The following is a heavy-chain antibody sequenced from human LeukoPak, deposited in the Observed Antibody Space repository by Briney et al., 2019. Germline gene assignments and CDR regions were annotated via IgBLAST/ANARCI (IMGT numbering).Heavy chain of an antibody. J-gene: IGHJ4*02. V-gene: IGHV3-30*03. CDR1: GFTFSSYG. CDR2: ISYDGSNK. D-gene: IGHD6-19*01. CDR3: ARDLGAVAGNFDY. Sequence: PGGSLRLSCAASGFTFSSYGMHWVRQAPGKGLEWVAVISYDGSNKYYTDSVKGRFTISRDNSKNTLYLQMSSLRAEDTAVYYCARDLGAVAGNFDYWGQGTLVTVSS.